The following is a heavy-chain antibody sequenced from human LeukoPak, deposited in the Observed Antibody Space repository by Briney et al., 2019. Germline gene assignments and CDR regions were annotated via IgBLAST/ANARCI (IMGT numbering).Heavy chain of an antibody. J-gene: IGHJ6*02. D-gene: IGHD6-13*01. CDR3: ARGSSSWHGGMDV. CDR2: ICSGGST. Sequence: GGSLRLSCAPSGFIVTSNYMSWVRQAPGKGLEWVSIICSGGSTYYADSVKGRFTVSRDKSKNTVFLQMDSLRAEDTAVYYCARGSSSWHGGMDVWGQGTTVTVSS. V-gene: IGHV3-53*01. CDR1: GFIVTSNY.